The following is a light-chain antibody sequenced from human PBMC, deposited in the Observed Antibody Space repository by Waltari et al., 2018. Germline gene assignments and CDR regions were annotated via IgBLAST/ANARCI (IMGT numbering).Light chain of an antibody. Sequence: EIVLTQSPGTLSLSPGERATLSCRASQTVRTTYLAWYQQKPGQAPTLLIYGASSRATGIPDRFGGSGSVTDFSLTISSLEPEDFAVYYCQQYDISPLTFGGGTKVEIK. V-gene: IGKV3-20*01. CDR3: QQYDISPLT. CDR2: GAS. CDR1: QTVRTTY. J-gene: IGKJ4*01.